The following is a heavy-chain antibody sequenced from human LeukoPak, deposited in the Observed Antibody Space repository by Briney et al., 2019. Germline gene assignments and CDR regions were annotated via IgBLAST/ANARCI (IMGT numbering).Heavy chain of an antibody. Sequence: GESLKISCKGSGYSFTSYWIGWVRQIPGKGLEWKGIIDPGDSDTRYSPSFQGQVTISADKSISTAYLQWSSLKASDTAMYYCARPYCSGGSCYPHEYYFDHWGQGTLVTVSS. V-gene: IGHV5-51*01. CDR3: ARPYCSGGSCYPHEYYFDH. J-gene: IGHJ4*02. CDR2: IDPGDSDT. CDR1: GYSFTSYW. D-gene: IGHD2-15*01.